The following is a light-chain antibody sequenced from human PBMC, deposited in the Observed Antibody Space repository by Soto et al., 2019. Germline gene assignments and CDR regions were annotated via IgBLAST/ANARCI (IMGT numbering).Light chain of an antibody. V-gene: IGKV3-20*01. CDR3: QQSYSTNWGT. CDR1: QSVSSSF. Sequence: EIVLTQSPGTLSLSPGERSTLSCRAIQSVSSSFLAWYQQKPGQAPRLXIYGASSRATGISDRFSGSGSGIDFTLTISSLQTEDFATYYCQQSYSTNWGTFGGGTKVDI. J-gene: IGKJ4*01. CDR2: GAS.